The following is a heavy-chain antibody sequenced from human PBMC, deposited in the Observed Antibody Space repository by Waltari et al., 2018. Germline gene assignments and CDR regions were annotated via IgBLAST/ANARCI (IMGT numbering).Heavy chain of an antibody. V-gene: IGHV3-74*01. Sequence: EVQLVESGGGLVQPGGSLSLSCDASGFTFSSSYMPWVRQAPGTGLVWVARINTDGSSTNYADSVKGRFTISRDNGKNTLYLQMNSLRAEDAAVYYCARDGGGNGYIHYWGQGTLVTVSS. CDR2: INTDGSST. J-gene: IGHJ4*02. D-gene: IGHD3-16*01. CDR1: GFTFSSSY. CDR3: ARDGGGNGYIHY.